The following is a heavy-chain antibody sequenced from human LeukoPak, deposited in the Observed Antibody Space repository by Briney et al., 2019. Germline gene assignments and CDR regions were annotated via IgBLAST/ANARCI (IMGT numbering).Heavy chain of an antibody. CDR1: GITFSGSA. Sequence: GGSLRLSCAASGITFSGSAMHWVRQASGKGLEWVGRIRSKANSYATAYAASVKGRFTISRDDSKNTAYLQMNSLKTEDTAVYYCTSPRRDGYNYVYWGQGTLVTVSS. V-gene: IGHV3-73*01. J-gene: IGHJ4*02. D-gene: IGHD5-24*01. CDR3: TSPRRDGYNYVY. CDR2: IRSKANSYAT.